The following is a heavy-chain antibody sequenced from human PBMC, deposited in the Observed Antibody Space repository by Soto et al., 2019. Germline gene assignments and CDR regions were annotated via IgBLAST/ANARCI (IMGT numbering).Heavy chain of an antibody. Sequence: WTWIRQHPVRGLEWIAYIYYSGNTFYNPSLKSRLTISLDTPKNQFSLNLTSVTAADTAVYYCARGAADYGDAFDIWGQGTRVTVSS. CDR3: ARGAADYGDAFDI. D-gene: IGHD4-17*01. J-gene: IGHJ3*02. CDR2: IYYSGNT. V-gene: IGHV4-31*02.